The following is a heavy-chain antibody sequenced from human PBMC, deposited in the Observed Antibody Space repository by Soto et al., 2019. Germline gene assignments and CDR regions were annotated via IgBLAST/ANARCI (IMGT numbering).Heavy chain of an antibody. J-gene: IGHJ4*02. D-gene: IGHD6-19*01. V-gene: IGHV3-21*01. CDR2: ISSSSSYI. CDR1: GFTFSSYS. Sequence: GGSLRLSCAASGFTFSSYSMNWVRQAPGKGLEWVSSISSSSSYIYYADSVKGRFTISRDNAKNSLYLQMNSLRAEDTAVYYCARDRSSGMPPFDYWGQGTLVTVSS. CDR3: ARDRSSGMPPFDY.